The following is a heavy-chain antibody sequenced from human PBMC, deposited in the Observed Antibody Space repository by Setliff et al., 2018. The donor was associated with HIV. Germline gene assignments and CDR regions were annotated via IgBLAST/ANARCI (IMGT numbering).Heavy chain of an antibody. V-gene: IGHV4-34*01. CDR1: GDSFSGFY. D-gene: IGHD1-26*01. Sequence: PSETLSLTCAVYGDSFSGFYWNWIRQPPGKGLEWIGEFTPSGTTNYNPSLKSRVTVSVDKSKEQFSLRLTSVTAADTAVYFCARGFGASYLFSGYMDVWGKGTTVTVS. CDR2: FTPSGTT. J-gene: IGHJ6*03. CDR3: ARGFGASYLFSGYMDV.